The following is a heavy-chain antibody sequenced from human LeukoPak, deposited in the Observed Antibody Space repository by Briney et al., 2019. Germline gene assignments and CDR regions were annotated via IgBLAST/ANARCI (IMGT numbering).Heavy chain of an antibody. Sequence: GGPLRLFCAACGFTFDDYGMSGVRQARGKGLEGASGINWNGGSTGYADSVKGRFTISRDNAKNSLYLQMNSLRAEDTALYHCARESGSYEEGAFDIWGQGTMVTVSS. V-gene: IGHV3-20*01. CDR1: GFTFDDYG. CDR3: ARESGSYEEGAFDI. D-gene: IGHD1-26*01. J-gene: IGHJ3*02. CDR2: INWNGGST.